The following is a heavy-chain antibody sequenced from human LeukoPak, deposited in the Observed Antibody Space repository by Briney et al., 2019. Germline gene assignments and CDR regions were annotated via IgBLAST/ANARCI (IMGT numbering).Heavy chain of an antibody. D-gene: IGHD3-16*01. J-gene: IGHJ4*02. V-gene: IGHV3-30*18. Sequence: SLRLSCAASGFTFSSYGMHWVRQAPGKGLEWVAVISYDGSNKYYADSVKGRFTISRDNSKNTLYLQMNSLRAEDTAVYYCAKDSTVDYGGSFDYWGQGTLVTVSS. CDR3: AKDSTVDYGGSFDY. CDR2: ISYDGSNK. CDR1: GFTFSSYG.